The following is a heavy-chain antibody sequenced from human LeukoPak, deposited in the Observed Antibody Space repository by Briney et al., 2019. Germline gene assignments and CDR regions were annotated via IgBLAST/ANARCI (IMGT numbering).Heavy chain of an antibody. CDR1: GFTFDDYA. D-gene: IGHD1-26*01. Sequence: GGSLRLSCAASGFTFDDYAMHWVRQAPGKGLEWVSGISWNSGSTYYADSVKGRFTLSRDNSENTLYLQLNSLRAEDSGIYYCAKAFRIVGIGNPDDAFDVWGQGTVVTVS. J-gene: IGHJ3*01. CDR3: AKAFRIVGIGNPDDAFDV. CDR2: ISWNSGST. V-gene: IGHV3-9*01.